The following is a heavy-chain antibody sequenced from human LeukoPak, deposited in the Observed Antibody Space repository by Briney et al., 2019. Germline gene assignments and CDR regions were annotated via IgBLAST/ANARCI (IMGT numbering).Heavy chain of an antibody. D-gene: IGHD7-27*01. Sequence: SETLSLTCTVSGGSIRSSYYYWGWIRQAPGKGLEWIGSIYYSGSTYYNPSLKSRVTISVDTSKNQFSLKLSSMTAADTAVYYCARRGVWGGIDYWGQGTLVTVSS. V-gene: IGHV4-39*01. CDR1: GGSIRSSYYY. CDR3: ARRGVWGGIDY. CDR2: IYYSGST. J-gene: IGHJ4*02.